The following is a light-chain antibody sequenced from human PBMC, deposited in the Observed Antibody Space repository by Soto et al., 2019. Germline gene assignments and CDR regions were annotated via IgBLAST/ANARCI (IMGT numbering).Light chain of an antibody. V-gene: IGLV1-47*01. CDR2: RNN. J-gene: IGLJ3*02. CDR3: ASWDDSLSGRV. Sequence: QSVLTQPPSASETPGQTFTISCSGSSSNIGSNYVYWYQQLPGTAPKLLIYRNNQRPSGVPDRFSGSKSGTSASLAISGLRSEDEADYYCASWDDSLSGRVFGGGTKLTVL. CDR1: SSNIGSNY.